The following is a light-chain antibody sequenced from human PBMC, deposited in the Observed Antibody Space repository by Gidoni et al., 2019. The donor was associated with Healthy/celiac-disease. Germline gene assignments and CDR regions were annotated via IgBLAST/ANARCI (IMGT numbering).Light chain of an antibody. Sequence: EIVLTQSPGTLSLSPGERATLSCRASQSVSSRYLAWYQQIPGQAPRLLIYGTSNRATGIPDRFSGSGSGTDFILTISRLEPEDFAVYYCQQYESSPPWTFGQGTKVEIK. CDR2: GTS. CDR1: QSVSSRY. V-gene: IGKV3-20*01. CDR3: QQYESSPPWT. J-gene: IGKJ1*01.